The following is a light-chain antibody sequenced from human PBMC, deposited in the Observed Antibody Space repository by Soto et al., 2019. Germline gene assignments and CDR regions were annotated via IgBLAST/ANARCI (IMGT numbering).Light chain of an antibody. Sequence: DIQMTQSPSSLSASFGDRVTLTCRASQNIDTYLNWYQQKPGKAPNLIFPASSSQSGVPPRFSGSGSGTDFTLTISSLQPEDFATYYCQQSYAIPYTFGQGTKLEIK. CDR2: PAS. CDR3: QQSYAIPYT. CDR1: QNIDTY. V-gene: IGKV1-39*01. J-gene: IGKJ2*01.